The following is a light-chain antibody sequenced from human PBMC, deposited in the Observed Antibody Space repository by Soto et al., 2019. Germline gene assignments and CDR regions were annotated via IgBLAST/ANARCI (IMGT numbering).Light chain of an antibody. CDR1: QSVSRNF. V-gene: IGKV3-20*01. CDR2: GPS. J-gene: IGKJ1*01. Sequence: EIVLTQSPGTLSLSPGARATLSCRASQSVSRNFLVWYQQKPGQAPRLLIYGPSSRATGIPDRFSGSGSGTDFTLTISRLEPEDFAVYYCQQYGSSPWTFGQGTKVDIK. CDR3: QQYGSSPWT.